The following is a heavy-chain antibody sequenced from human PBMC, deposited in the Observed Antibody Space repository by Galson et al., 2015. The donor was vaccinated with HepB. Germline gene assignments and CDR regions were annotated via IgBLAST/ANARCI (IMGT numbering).Heavy chain of an antibody. CDR1: GGTFSSYA. CDR2: IIPIFGTA. Sequence: SVKVSCKASGGTFSSYAISWVRQAPGQGLEWMGGIIPIFGTANYAQKFQGRVTITADESTSTAYMELSSLRSEDTAVYYCALNEKITMVRGVISPYYYYGMDVWGQGTTVTVSS. CDR3: ALNEKITMVRGVISPYYYYGMDV. V-gene: IGHV1-69*13. D-gene: IGHD3-10*01. J-gene: IGHJ6*02.